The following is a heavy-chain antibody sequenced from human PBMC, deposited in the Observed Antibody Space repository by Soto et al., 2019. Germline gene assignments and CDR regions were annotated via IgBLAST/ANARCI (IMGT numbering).Heavy chain of an antibody. Sequence: SETLSLTCTVSGGSISSYYWSWIRQPPGKGLEWIGYIYYSGSTNYNPSLKKRVTISVDTSKNQFSLELSSVTAADTAVYYCAREEWLRAFDYWGQGTLVTVSS. D-gene: IGHD5-12*01. CDR2: IYYSGST. CDR3: AREEWLRAFDY. CDR1: GGSISSYY. V-gene: IGHV4-59*01. J-gene: IGHJ4*02.